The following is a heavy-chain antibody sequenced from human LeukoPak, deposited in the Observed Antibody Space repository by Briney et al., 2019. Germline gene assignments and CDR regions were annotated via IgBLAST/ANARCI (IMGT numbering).Heavy chain of an antibody. CDR3: AREESGGLFDY. V-gene: IGHV1-46*01. D-gene: IGHD3-16*01. CDR1: GYTFSRYY. Sequence: ASVKVSCKASGYTFSRYYIHWVRQAPGQGLEWMGKMNPSGGTTTYAQKFQGRVTVTRDTPTSTVYMEMSSLRPEDTAVYYCAREESGGLFDYWGQGTLLTVSA. CDR2: MNPSGGTT. J-gene: IGHJ4*02.